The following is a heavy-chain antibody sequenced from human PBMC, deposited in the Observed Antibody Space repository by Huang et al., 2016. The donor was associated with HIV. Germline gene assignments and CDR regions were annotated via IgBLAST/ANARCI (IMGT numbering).Heavy chain of an antibody. CDR1: GDFISSTNYY. Sequence: QLQLQESGPGQVKPSETLSLTCTVSGDFISSTNYYWGWIRQSPGKGLEWVGSVYQSGSTNYNPSLKSRVTLSVDTSRNQFSLRLNSVTAADTAVYYCASQHIGAAAMWFWGRGTQVAVSS. D-gene: IGHD6-13*01. CDR2: VYQSGST. CDR3: ASQHIGAAAMWF. J-gene: IGHJ4*02. V-gene: IGHV4-39*01.